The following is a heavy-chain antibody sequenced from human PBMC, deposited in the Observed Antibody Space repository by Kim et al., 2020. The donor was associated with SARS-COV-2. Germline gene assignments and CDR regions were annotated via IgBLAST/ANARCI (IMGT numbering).Heavy chain of an antibody. Sequence: YSQAFKGNVTITADKSISTAYLQWSSLKASDTAMYYCARQNYGSGVYVDYWGQGTLVTVSS. J-gene: IGHJ4*02. CDR3: ARQNYGSGVYVDY. V-gene: IGHV5-10-1*01. D-gene: IGHD3-10*01.